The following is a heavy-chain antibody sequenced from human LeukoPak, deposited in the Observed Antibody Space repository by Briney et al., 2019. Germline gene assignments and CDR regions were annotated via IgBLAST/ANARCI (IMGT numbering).Heavy chain of an antibody. V-gene: IGHV4-59*08. CDR2: IYYSGST. J-gene: IGHJ4*02. CDR1: GGSISSYY. D-gene: IGHD2-15*01. Sequence: SETLSLTCTVSGGSISSYYWSWIRQSPGKGLEWIGYIYYSGSTNYNPSLKSRVTISVDTSKNQFSLKLSSVTAADTAVYYCARNRYCSGGSCFYYFDYWGQGTLVTVSS. CDR3: ARNRYCSGGSCFYYFDY.